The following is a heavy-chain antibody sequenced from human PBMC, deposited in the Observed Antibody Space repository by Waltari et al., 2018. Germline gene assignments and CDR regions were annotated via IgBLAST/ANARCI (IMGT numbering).Heavy chain of an antibody. J-gene: IGHJ4*02. V-gene: IGHV4-34*01. CDR3: ARGGIGVQFLEWLPGDFDN. Sequence: QVQLQQWGAGLLQPAETLSLTCAVSGGSFSGYKWTWIRQTPGKGLEWIGHINYNGGTNYSPSLESRVNISIDTSNRQFSLRLNSLTAADTAVYYCARGGIGVQFLEWLPGDFDNWGQGTLVTVSS. D-gene: IGHD3-3*01. CDR1: GGSFSGYK. CDR2: INYNGGT.